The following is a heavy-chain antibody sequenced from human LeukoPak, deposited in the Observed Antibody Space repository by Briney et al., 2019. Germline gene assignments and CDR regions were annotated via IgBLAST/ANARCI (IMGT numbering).Heavy chain of an antibody. CDR2: IYYSGST. CDR3: ARGPEDDTVSHFDY. J-gene: IGHJ4*02. CDR1: GGSISSGGYY. V-gene: IGHV4-31*03. Sequence: PSETLSLTCTVSGGSISSGGYYWRWIRQHPGKGLEWIGYIYYSGSTYYNPSLKSRVTISVDTSKNQFSLKLSSVTAADTAVYYCARGPEDDTVSHFDYWGQGTLVTVSS. D-gene: IGHD4-17*01.